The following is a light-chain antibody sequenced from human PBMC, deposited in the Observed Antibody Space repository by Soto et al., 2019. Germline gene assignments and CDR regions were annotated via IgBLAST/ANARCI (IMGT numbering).Light chain of an antibody. CDR1: QTFNSW. Sequence: DIPMTQSPSRMYASVGDTITITCRASQTFNSWGTWYQQKPGKAPKLLIYESFTLQSGVSSRFSGNGSGTEFSLTISSLQADDFGSYYCQRYSTWTFGPGTKVEI. CDR3: QRYSTWT. J-gene: IGKJ1*01. V-gene: IGKV1-5*01. CDR2: ESF.